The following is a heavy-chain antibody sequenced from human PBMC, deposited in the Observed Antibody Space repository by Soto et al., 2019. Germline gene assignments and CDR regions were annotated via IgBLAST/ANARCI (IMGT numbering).Heavy chain of an antibody. CDR2: LYYSGST. D-gene: IGHD1-20*01. V-gene: IGHV4-39*01. J-gene: IGHJ5*02. CDR3: ARHEVDNWNNGQTGWFDP. CDR1: GGSISSSSYY. Sequence: SETLSLTCTVSGGSISSSSYYWGWIRQPPGKGLEWIGSLYYSGSTYYNPSLKSRVTISVDTSKYQFSLRLSSVTAADTAVYYCARHEVDNWNNGQTGWFDPWGQGTLVTVSS.